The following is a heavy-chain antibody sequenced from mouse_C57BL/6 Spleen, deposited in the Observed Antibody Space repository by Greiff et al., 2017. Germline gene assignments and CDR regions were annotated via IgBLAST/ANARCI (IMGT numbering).Heavy chain of an antibody. CDR1: GFTFSNYW. D-gene: IGHD2-1*01. J-gene: IGHJ2*01. V-gene: IGHV6-3*01. CDR2: IRLKSDNYAT. CDR3: TLLDY. Sequence: EVMLVESGGGLVQPGGSMKLSCVASGFTFSNYWMNWVRQSPEKGLEWVAQIRLKSDNYATHYAESVKGRFTISRDDSKSSVYLQMNNLRAEDTEIYYCTLLDYWGQGTTRTVSS.